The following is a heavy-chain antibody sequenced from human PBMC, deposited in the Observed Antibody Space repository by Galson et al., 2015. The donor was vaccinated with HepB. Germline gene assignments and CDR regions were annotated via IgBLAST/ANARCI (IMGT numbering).Heavy chain of an antibody. D-gene: IGHD1-26*01. CDR3: ATKRIVGATPAFDY. Sequence: SCKVSGYTLTELSMHWVRQAPGKGLEWMGGFDPEDGETIYAQKFQGRVTMTEVTSTDTAYMELSSLRSEDTAVYYCATKRIVGATPAFDYWGQGTLVTVSS. V-gene: IGHV1-24*01. CDR1: GYTLTELS. J-gene: IGHJ4*02. CDR2: FDPEDGET.